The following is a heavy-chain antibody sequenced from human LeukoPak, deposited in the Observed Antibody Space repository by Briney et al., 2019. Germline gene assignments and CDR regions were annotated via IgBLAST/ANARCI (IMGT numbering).Heavy chain of an antibody. CDR1: GFTFSSYA. CDR2: ISGSGGST. J-gene: IGHJ4*02. V-gene: IGHV3-23*01. CDR3: AKLKGRSGHFDY. D-gene: IGHD2-15*01. Sequence: GGSLRLSCGASGFTFSSYAMRWVRQAPGKGLEWVSAISGSGGSTYYADSVKGRFTISRDNSKNTLYLQMNSLRAEDTAVYYCAKLKGRSGHFDYWGQGTLVTVSS.